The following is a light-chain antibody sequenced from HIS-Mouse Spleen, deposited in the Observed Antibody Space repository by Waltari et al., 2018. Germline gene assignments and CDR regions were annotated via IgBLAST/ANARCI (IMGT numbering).Light chain of an antibody. V-gene: IGLV3-10*01. Sequence: SYELTQPPSVSVAPGQTARITCSGDALPKKYAYWYQQKEGQAPVLVIYEDSKRPSGIPERFSGSSSGTMATLTISGAQVEDEADYYCYSTDSSGNHRVFGGGTKLTVL. CDR3: YSTDSSGNHRV. CDR1: ALPKKY. J-gene: IGLJ2*01. CDR2: EDS.